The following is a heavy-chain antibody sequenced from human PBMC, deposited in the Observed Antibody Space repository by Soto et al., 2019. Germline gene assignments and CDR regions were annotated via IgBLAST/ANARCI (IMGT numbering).Heavy chain of an antibody. Sequence: QVQLQQSGPGLVRPSETLSLSCSVSGASVSSYYWSWVRQPPGKGLEWIGYIYYIGAYDYNPSLKSRVTISVDTSKNQFSLKLTSVTAADTPVYYCARTPETRDWLDPWGQGTLVTVSS. V-gene: IGHV4-59*02. CDR2: IYYIGAY. CDR1: GASVSSYY. D-gene: IGHD1-7*01. CDR3: ARTPETRDWLDP. J-gene: IGHJ5*02.